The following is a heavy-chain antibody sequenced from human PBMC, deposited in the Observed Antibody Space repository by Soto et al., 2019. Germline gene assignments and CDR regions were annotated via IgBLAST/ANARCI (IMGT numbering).Heavy chain of an antibody. D-gene: IGHD6-13*01. Sequence: QVQLVQSGPEVKKPGASVKVSCKASGYTFTTYAIHWVRQAPGQRLEWMGWINAGNGNTKYSQNFQGRVDITRDTPASTAYMELSSLRSEDTAVYYCARGLAAAGTIGWFDPWGQGTLVTVSS. V-gene: IGHV1-3*01. CDR1: GYTFTTYA. J-gene: IGHJ5*02. CDR3: ARGLAAAGTIGWFDP. CDR2: INAGNGNT.